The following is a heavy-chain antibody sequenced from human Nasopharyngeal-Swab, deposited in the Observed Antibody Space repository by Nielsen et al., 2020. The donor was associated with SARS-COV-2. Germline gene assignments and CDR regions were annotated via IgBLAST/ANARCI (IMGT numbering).Heavy chain of an antibody. CDR1: GFTFSNYN. CDR2: ISKSSSTV. J-gene: IGHJ4*02. CDR3: AREGSFVAPDTFDR. D-gene: IGHD5-12*01. V-gene: IGHV3-48*02. Sequence: GSRKISGAASGFTFSNYNMHWVRQAPGKGREWISYISKSSSTVYYADSVKGRITISRDNAKSSLYLQMNRLTNEDTAVYYCAREGSFVAPDTFDRWGQGTLVTVSS.